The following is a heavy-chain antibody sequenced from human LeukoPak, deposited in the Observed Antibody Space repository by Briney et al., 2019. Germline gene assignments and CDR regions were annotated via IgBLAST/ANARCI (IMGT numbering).Heavy chain of an antibody. J-gene: IGHJ4*02. V-gene: IGHV3-23*01. CDR1: GFTFSNYA. CDR3: ASRNYYDSSGSYYVLYFDY. D-gene: IGHD3-22*01. Sequence: GGSLRLCCAASGFTFSNYAMSWVRQAPGKGLEWVSTISGSGGSTYYADSVKGRFTISRDNSKKTLYLQMNILRAEDTAVYYCASRNYYDSSGSYYVLYFDYWGQGTLVTVSS. CDR2: ISGSGGST.